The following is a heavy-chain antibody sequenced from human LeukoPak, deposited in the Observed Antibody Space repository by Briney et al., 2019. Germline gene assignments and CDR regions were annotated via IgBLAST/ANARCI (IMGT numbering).Heavy chain of an antibody. CDR2: IKSKIDGGTT. CDR1: GFTFSNAW. Sequence: MSGGSLRLSCVASGFTFSNAWMSWVRQAPGKGLEWVGLIKSKIDGGTTDYAAPVKGRFTISRDDSKNTVYLQMNSLKIEDTAMYYCTTIGYCSGGTCSGFDYWGQGTLVTVSS. V-gene: IGHV3-15*01. D-gene: IGHD2-15*01. CDR3: TTIGYCSGGTCSGFDY. J-gene: IGHJ4*02.